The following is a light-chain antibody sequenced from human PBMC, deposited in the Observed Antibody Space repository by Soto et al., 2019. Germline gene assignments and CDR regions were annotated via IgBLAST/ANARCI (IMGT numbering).Light chain of an antibody. CDR2: KAS. J-gene: IGKJ1*01. V-gene: IGKV1-5*03. CDR3: QQSKSYPWT. Sequence: DSKMTTSPSTLSASVGDRVTSTCRASQSISSWLAWYQQKPGQAPKRLIYKASSLESGVPSRFSGSGSGTVFTLTISSLHPDDFATYYCQQSKSYPWTFGQGTKGEIK. CDR1: QSISSW.